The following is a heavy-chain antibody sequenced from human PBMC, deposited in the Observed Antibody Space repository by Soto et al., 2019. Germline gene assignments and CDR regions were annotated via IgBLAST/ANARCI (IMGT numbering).Heavy chain of an antibody. CDR2: ISPYNGNT. Sequence: ASVKVSCKASGYTFTSYGISWVRQAPGQGLEWMGWISPYNGNTNYAQKIQGRVTMTTDTSTSTAYMELWRLRSDDTAVYYCAKGACGGASCPGFNWNWFDPWGQGTLVTVSS. CDR1: GYTFTSYG. V-gene: IGHV1-18*01. D-gene: IGHD2-15*01. J-gene: IGHJ5*02. CDR3: AKGACGGASCPGFNWNWFDP.